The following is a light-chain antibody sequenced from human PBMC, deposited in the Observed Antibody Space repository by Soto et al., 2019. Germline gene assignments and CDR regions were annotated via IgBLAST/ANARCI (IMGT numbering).Light chain of an antibody. Sequence: DIQLTQSPSFLSASVGDRVTITCRASHGISNYLAWYQQKLGKAPKLLIYVTSTLQSGVPSRFSGSGSGTEFTLTISSLQPEDFATYYCQQLNSYPHTFGGGTKVEIK. CDR2: VTS. V-gene: IGKV1-9*01. J-gene: IGKJ4*01. CDR1: HGISNY. CDR3: QQLNSYPHT.